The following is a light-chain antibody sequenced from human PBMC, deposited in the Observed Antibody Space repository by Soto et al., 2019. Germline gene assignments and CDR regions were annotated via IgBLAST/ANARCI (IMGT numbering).Light chain of an antibody. CDR2: GAS. CDR3: QQYDNWPPWT. V-gene: IGKV3-15*01. J-gene: IGKJ1*01. CDR1: QSVGSN. Sequence: EIVMTQSPATLSVSPGERATLSCRASQSVGSNLAWYQQKPGQAPRLLIYGASTRATGIPARFGGSGSGTEFTLTISGLQSEDFALYYCQQYDNWPPWTFGEGTKV.